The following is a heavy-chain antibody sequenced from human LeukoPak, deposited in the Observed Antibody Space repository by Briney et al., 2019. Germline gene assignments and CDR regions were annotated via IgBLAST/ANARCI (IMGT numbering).Heavy chain of an antibody. D-gene: IGHD1-26*01. J-gene: IGHJ4*02. CDR3: ASGRINTDF. Sequence: GWSLRLSCAASGFTFISYWMHWVRQAPGKGLVWVSLINYNGSRSNIADSVKGRFTISRHNAKNTLFLQMNGLRAEDTAVYYCASGRINTDFWGQGTMVTVS. V-gene: IGHV3-74*01. CDR1: GFTFISYW. CDR2: INYNGSRS.